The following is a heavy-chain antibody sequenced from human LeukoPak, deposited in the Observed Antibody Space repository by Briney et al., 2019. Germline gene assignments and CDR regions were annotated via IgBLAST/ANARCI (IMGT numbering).Heavy chain of an antibody. D-gene: IGHD2-2*01. CDR2: IRSKANSYST. V-gene: IGHV3-73*01. J-gene: IGHJ3*02. CDR3: TRNIVVVPAAFDAFDI. CDR1: GFTFSGSA. Sequence: PGGSLKLCCAASGFTFSGSAMHWVRLASGKGLEWVGRIRSKANSYSTAYAASVKGRFTISRDDSKNTAYLQMNSLKTEDTAVYYCTRNIVVVPAAFDAFDIWGQGTMVTVSS.